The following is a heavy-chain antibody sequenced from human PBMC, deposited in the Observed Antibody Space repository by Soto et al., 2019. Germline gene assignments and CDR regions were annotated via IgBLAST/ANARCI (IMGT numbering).Heavy chain of an antibody. CDR2: IYWNDDK. D-gene: IGHD4-17*01. CDR1: GFSLSTSGVG. V-gene: IGHV2-5*01. CDR3: ALFYGGNSAAVVDY. Sequence: QITLKESGPTLVKPTQTLTLTCTFSGFSLSTSGVGVGWIRQPPGKALEWLALIYWNDDKRYSPSLKSRLTITKDTSKNQVVLTMTNMDPVDTATYYCALFYGGNSAAVVDYWGQGTLVTVSS. J-gene: IGHJ4*02.